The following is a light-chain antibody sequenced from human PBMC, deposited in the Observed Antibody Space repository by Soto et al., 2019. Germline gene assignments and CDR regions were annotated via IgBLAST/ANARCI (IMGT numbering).Light chain of an antibody. CDR1: SSDVGAYDY. V-gene: IGLV2-14*01. J-gene: IGLJ3*02. CDR2: EVS. Sequence: QSALTQPASVSGSPGQSITFSCTGTSSDVGAYDYVSWYQQHPGKAPKFMLYEVSNRPSGLSDRFSGSKSGNTASLTISGLQAEDEADYYCSSFTTSKTWVFGGGTQLTVL. CDR3: SSFTTSKTWV.